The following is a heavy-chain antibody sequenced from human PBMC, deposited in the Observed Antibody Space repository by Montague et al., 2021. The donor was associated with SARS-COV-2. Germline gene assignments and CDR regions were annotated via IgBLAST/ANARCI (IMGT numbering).Heavy chain of an antibody. CDR1: GDSIRSYH. V-gene: IGHV4-59*13. J-gene: IGHJ6*02. D-gene: IGHD6-13*01. CDR3: TRDRGIAAADNYYYGMDV. Sequence: SETLSLTCTVSGDSIRSYHWTWIRQPPGKGLEWIGRISDSGRTIYNPSLKSRVTISVDTSKNQFFLNLRSMVPADTAIYYCTRDRGIAAADNYYYGMDVWGPGTTVTVSS. CDR2: ISDSGRT.